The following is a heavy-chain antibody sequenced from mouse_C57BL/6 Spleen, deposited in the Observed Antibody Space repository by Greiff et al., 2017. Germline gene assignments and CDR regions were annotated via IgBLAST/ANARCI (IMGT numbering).Heavy chain of an antibody. CDR1: GYTFTDYN. CDR2: INPNNGGT. V-gene: IGHV1-22*01. D-gene: IGHD1-1*01. J-gene: IGHJ4*01. Sequence: EVQLQQSGPELVKPGASVKMSCKASGYTFTDYNMHWVKQSHGKSLEWIGYINPNNGGTSYNQKFKGKATLTVNKSSSTAYMELRSLTSEDSAVYYCAISTTVVNYAMDYWGQGTSVTVSS. CDR3: AISTTVVNYAMDY.